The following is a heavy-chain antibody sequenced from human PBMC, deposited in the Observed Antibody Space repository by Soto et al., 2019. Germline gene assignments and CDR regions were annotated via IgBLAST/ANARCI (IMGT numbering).Heavy chain of an antibody. CDR3: AREKQTRFDH. CDR2: IYDSGDT. Sequence: PSEPPSLTCAVYGGSISSGGFSWSWIRQPPGKGLEWIGYIYDSGDTYFNPSLKSRVTISLDRSKNQFSLKLSSVTAADTAVDFCAREKQTRFDHSGQATQVTVSS. CDR1: GGSISSGGFS. J-gene: IGHJ5*02. V-gene: IGHV4-30-2*01.